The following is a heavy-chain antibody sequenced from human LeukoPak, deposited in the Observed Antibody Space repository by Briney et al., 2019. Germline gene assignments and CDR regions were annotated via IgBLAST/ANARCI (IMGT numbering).Heavy chain of an antibody. CDR2: VSYDGSKK. J-gene: IGHJ4*01. CDR3: ARDVLWNPRYYFDY. Sequence: GRSLRLSCTASGFTFSSYPMHWVRQAPGKGLEWVASVSYDGSKKYYADSVKGRFTISRDNSINTLYLQMSSLCADDTAVYFCARDVLWNPRYYFDYWGQGTLFTVSS. D-gene: IGHD2-21*01. V-gene: IGHV3-30*04. CDR1: GFTFSSYP.